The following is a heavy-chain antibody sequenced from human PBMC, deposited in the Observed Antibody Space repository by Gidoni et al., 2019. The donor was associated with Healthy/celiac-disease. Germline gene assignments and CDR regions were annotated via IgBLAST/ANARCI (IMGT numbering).Heavy chain of an antibody. V-gene: IGHV3-30*01. CDR3: ARGGGSYAY. CDR2: ISYDGSNK. D-gene: IGHD1-26*01. J-gene: IGHJ4*02. Sequence: LEWVAVISYDGSNKYYADSVKGRFTISRDNSKNTLYLQMNSLRAEDTAVYYCARGGGSYAYWGQGTLVTVSS.